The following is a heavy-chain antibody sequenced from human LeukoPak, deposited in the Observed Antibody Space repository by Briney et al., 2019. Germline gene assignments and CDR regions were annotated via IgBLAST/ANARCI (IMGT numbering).Heavy chain of an antibody. Sequence: GGSLRLSCAASGFTFSSHAMSWVRQAPGKGLEWVSAISGSGGSTYYADSVKGRFTISRDNSKNTLYLQMNSLRAEDTAVYYCAKGTCSSTSCFPYYFDYWGQGTLVTVSS. V-gene: IGHV3-23*01. D-gene: IGHD2-2*01. CDR3: AKGTCSSTSCFPYYFDY. CDR2: ISGSGGST. J-gene: IGHJ4*02. CDR1: GFTFSSHA.